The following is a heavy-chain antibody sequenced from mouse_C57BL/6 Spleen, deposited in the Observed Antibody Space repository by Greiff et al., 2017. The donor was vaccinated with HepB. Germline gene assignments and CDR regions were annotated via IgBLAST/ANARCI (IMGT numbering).Heavy chain of an antibody. CDR3: ARGRDYGGYFDC. J-gene: IGHJ2*01. D-gene: IGHD2-4*01. Sequence: VQLQQSGAELVRPGTSVKVSCKASGYAFTNYLIEWVKQRPGKGLEWIGVINPGSGGTNYNEKFKGKATLTADKSASTAYMQLSSLTSEDSAVYFCARGRDYGGYFDCWGQGTTLTVSS. V-gene: IGHV1-54*01. CDR2: INPGSGGT. CDR1: GYAFTNYL.